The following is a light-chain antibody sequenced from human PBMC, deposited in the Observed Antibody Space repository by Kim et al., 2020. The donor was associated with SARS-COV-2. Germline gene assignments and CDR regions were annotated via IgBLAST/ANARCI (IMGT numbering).Light chain of an antibody. Sequence: ELTQPPSASGTPGQRVTISCSGSSSNIGSNNVVWYQQLPGAAPNLLIYSNNQRPSGIPDRFSGSRSGTSASLAISELQSGDEADYYCAVWDDSLKQGVFGGGTQLTVL. J-gene: IGLJ3*02. V-gene: IGLV1-44*01. CDR1: SSNIGSNN. CDR2: SNN. CDR3: AVWDDSLKQGV.